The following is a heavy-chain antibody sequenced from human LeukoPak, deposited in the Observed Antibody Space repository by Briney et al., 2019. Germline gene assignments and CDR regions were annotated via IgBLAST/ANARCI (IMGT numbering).Heavy chain of an antibody. CDR2: INHSGST. J-gene: IGHJ1*01. CDR3: ASRALSHYDFWSGYYSLAEYFQH. Sequence: PSETLSLTCAVYGGSFSGYYWSWIRQPPGKGLEWIGEINHSGSTNYNPSLKSRVTISVDTSKNQFSLKLSSVTAADTAVYYCASRALSHYDFWSGYYSLAEYFQHWGQGTLVTVPS. D-gene: IGHD3-3*01. CDR1: GGSFSGYY. V-gene: IGHV4-34*01.